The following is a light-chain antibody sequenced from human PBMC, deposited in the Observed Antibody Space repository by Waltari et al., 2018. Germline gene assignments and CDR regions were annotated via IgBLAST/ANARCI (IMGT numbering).Light chain of an antibody. CDR3: CSYASSGTGV. J-gene: IGLJ2*01. CDR1: SSDVGSYNL. Sequence: QSALTQPASVSGSPGQSITISCTGTSSDVGSYNLVTWYQQYPGKAPKLMIYEVSKRPSGVSKRFSGSKSGNTASLTISGLQAEDEADYYCCSYASSGTGVFGGGTKVTVL. CDR2: EVS. V-gene: IGLV2-23*02.